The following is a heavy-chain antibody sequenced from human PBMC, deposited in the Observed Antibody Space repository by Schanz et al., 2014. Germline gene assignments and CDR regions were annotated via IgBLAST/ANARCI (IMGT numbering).Heavy chain of an antibody. Sequence: QVQLVQSGAEVKKPGASVKVSCKASGYTTFTDYYIHWVRQAPGQGLEWMGRIIPSLGLAKYEQKFQDKVTITADKSTSTAYMELTSLRSEDTAVYYCAGTYCSSTSCYTGYYYMDVWGKGTTVTVSS. J-gene: IGHJ6*03. CDR2: IIPSLGLA. D-gene: IGHD2-2*02. V-gene: IGHV1-69*09. CDR1: GYTTFTDYY. CDR3: AGTYCSSTSCYTGYYYMDV.